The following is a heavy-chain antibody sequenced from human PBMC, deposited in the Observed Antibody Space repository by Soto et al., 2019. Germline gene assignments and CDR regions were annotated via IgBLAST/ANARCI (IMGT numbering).Heavy chain of an antibody. CDR3: ARDRRVAVAAYYYYYGMEV. CDR2: INPNSGGT. D-gene: IGHD6-19*01. J-gene: IGHJ6*02. CDR1: GYSFSSYG. Sequence: ASVKVSCKASGYSFSSYGITCVRQAPGQGLEWLGWINPNSGGTNYAQKFQGWVTMTRDTSISTAYMELSRLRSDDTAVYYCARDRRVAVAAYYYYYGMEVWGQGTTVTVSS. V-gene: IGHV1-2*04.